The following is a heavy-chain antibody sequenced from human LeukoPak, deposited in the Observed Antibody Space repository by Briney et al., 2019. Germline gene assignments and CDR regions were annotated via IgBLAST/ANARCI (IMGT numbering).Heavy chain of an antibody. V-gene: IGHV1-69*13. D-gene: IGHD5-24*01. CDR1: GGTFSSYA. CDR2: IIPIFGTA. J-gene: IGHJ6*03. Sequence: GASVKVSCKASGGTFSSYAISWVRQAPGQGLEWMGGIIPIFGTANYAQKFQGRVTITADESTSTAYMELSRLRSDDTAVYYCARDLEEMATIISYYMDVWGKGTTVTVSS. CDR3: ARDLEEMATIISYYMDV.